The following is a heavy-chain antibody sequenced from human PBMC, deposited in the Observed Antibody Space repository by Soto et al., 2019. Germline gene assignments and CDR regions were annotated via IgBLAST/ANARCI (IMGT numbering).Heavy chain of an antibody. V-gene: IGHV1-18*01. Sequence: GASVKVSCKASGYTFTSYGISWVRQAPGQGLEWMGWISAYNGNTNYAQKLQGRVTMTTDTSTSTAYMELRSLRSDDTAVYYCARGPLTGLHPYSSWFDPWGQGTLVTVSS. D-gene: IGHD3-9*01. CDR1: GYTFTSYG. CDR3: ARGPLTGLHPYSSWFDP. CDR2: ISAYNGNT. J-gene: IGHJ5*02.